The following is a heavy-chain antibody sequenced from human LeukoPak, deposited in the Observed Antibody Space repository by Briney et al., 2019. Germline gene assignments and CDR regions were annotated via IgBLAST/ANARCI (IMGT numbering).Heavy chain of an antibody. V-gene: IGHV1-2*02. J-gene: IGHJ4*02. D-gene: IGHD3-10*01. CDR3: ARDRYYYGSGSYPSY. CDR2: INPNSGGT. Sequence: ASVKVSCKASGYTFTGYYMHWVRQAPGQGLEWMGWINPNSGGTNYAQKFQGRVTMTRYTSISTAHMELSRLRSDDTAVYYCARDRYYYGSGSYPSYWGQGTLVTVSS. CDR1: GYTFTGYY.